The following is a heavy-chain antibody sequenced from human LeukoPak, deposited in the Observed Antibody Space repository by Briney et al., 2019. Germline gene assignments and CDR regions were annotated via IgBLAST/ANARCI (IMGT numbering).Heavy chain of an antibody. V-gene: IGHV1-24*01. Sequence: ASVKVSCKVSGYTLTELSMHWVRQAPGKGLEWMGGFDPEDGETIYAQKFQGRVTMTEDTSTDTAYKELSSLRSEDTAVYYCATIYGLWFGEGDAFDIWGQGTMVTVSS. D-gene: IGHD3-10*01. J-gene: IGHJ3*02. CDR1: GYTLTELS. CDR2: FDPEDGET. CDR3: ATIYGLWFGEGDAFDI.